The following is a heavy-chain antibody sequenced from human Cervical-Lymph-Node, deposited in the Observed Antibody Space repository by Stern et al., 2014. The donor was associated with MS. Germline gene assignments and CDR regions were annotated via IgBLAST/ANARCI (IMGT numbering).Heavy chain of an antibody. J-gene: IGHJ5*02. V-gene: IGHV1-69*06. D-gene: IGHD3-16*01. CDR1: GG. CDR3: ARGGGDNWFDP. Sequence: VQLEESGAEVKKPGSSVRVSCKASGGISWVRQAPGQGLEWMGGVIPFVGTSNYAQKFQGRVTITADTATNTAYLELNSLRLDDTAVYYCARGGGDNWFDPWGQGTLVTVSS. CDR2: VIPFVGTS.